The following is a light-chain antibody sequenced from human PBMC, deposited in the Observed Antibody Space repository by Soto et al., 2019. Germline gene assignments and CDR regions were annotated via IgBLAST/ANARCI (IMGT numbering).Light chain of an antibody. V-gene: IGLV1-44*01. J-gene: IGLJ3*02. CDR2: GNN. CDR3: AAWDDSLNGPV. Sequence: QSVLTQPPSASGTPGQRVTISCSGSSSNIGSNSVNWYQQFPGTAPKLLNFGNNQRPSGVPDRFSGSKSGTSASLAIGGLQSEDEADYYCAAWDDSLNGPVFGGGTKLTVL. CDR1: SSNIGSNS.